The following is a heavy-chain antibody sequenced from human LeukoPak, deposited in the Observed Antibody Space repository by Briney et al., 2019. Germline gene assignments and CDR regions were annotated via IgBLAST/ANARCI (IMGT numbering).Heavy chain of an antibody. V-gene: IGHV3-48*03. D-gene: IGHD3-22*01. CDR3: ARDGAGDYDSSGYYSKYFDY. CDR1: GFTFSSYE. J-gene: IGHJ4*02. CDR2: ISSSGSTI. Sequence: PGGSLRLSCAASGFTFSSYEMNWVRQAPGKGLEWVSYISSSGSTIYYADSVKGRFTISRDNAKNSLYLQMNSLRAEDTAVYYCARDGAGDYDSSGYYSKYFDYWGQGTLVTVSS.